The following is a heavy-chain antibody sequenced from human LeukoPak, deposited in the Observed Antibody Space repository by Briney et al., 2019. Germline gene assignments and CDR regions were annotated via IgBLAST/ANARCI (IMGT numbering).Heavy chain of an antibody. CDR2: IRPSGGRA. J-gene: IGHJ4*02. V-gene: IGHV1-46*01. CDR3: AREPPESFRFDY. CDR1: GYTFTSYY. Sequence: ASVKVSCKASGYTFTSYYIHWVRQAPGQGLEWMGIIRPSGGRASYPQNFQGRVTMTMDMSASTVHMELSSLTSEDTAMYYCAREPPESFRFDYWGQRAPVTVSS. D-gene: IGHD3-16*02.